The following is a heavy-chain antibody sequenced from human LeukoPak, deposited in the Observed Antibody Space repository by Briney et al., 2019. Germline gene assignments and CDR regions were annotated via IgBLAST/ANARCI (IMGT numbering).Heavy chain of an antibody. D-gene: IGHD3-10*01. CDR1: GFTVSSNY. V-gene: IGHV3-53*01. CDR2: IYSGGST. J-gene: IGHJ6*02. CDR3: ARDRDYYYGMDV. Sequence: GGSLRLSCAASGFTVSSNYMSWVRQAPGKGLEWVSVIYSGGSTYYADSVKGRFTISRDNSKSTLYLQMNSLRAEDTAVYYCARDRDYYYGMDVWGQGTTVTVSS.